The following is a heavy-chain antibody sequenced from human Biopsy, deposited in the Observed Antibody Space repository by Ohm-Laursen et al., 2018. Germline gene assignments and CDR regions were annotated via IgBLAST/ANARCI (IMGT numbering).Heavy chain of an antibody. J-gene: IGHJ5*02. CDR1: GGSIISYY. CDR3: ARTPRDSFWSGSYKRGLWFDP. CDR2: ISYSGTT. V-gene: IGHV4-59*01. Sequence: GTLSLTCSVSGGSIISYYWTWIRQPPGTGVEWIGHISYSGTTNYKSSLRSRVTISVDPSKNQFSLRLTSVTAADTAVYYCARTPRDSFWSGSYKRGLWFDPWGQGTLVIVSS. D-gene: IGHD3-3*01.